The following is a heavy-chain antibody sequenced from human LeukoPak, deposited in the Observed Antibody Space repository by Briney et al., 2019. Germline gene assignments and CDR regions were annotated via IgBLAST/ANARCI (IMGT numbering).Heavy chain of an antibody. CDR2: IYYSGST. V-gene: IGHV4-39*01. D-gene: IGHD1-26*01. CDR3: ARRGGSQRIFFDY. J-gene: IGHJ4*02. CDR1: GGSISSSSYY. Sequence: SETLSLTCTVSGGSISSSSYYWGWIRQPPGKGLEWIGSIYYSGSTYYNPSLKSRVTISVDTSKNQFSLKLSSVTAADTAVYYCARRGGSQRIFFDYWGQGTLVTVSS.